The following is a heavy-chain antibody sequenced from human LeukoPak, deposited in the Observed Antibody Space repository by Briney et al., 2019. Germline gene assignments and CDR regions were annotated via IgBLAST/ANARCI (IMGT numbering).Heavy chain of an antibody. J-gene: IGHJ4*02. Sequence: RGSLRLSCAASVLTFSSYAMSWVRQATGKGLEWVSAISGSGGSTYYADSVKGRFTISRDNSKNTLYLQMNSLRAEDTAVYYCAKPRFGELLPHYWGQGTLVTVSS. CDR1: VLTFSSYA. CDR2: ISGSGGST. CDR3: AKPRFGELLPHY. V-gene: IGHV3-23*01. D-gene: IGHD3-10*01.